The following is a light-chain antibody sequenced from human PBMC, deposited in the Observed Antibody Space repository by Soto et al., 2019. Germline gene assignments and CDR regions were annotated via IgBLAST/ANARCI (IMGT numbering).Light chain of an antibody. CDR1: PSISTF. J-gene: IGKJ1*01. CDR3: QQSYIIPWT. CDR2: AAS. V-gene: IGKV1-39*01. Sequence: DLQMTQSPSSLSASVGDSVTIICRASPSISTFLNWYHQQPRKAHKVLIYAASSLQGGVPSRFRGRASVTDFTLNIRRLQPEELATYYCQQSYIIPWTFGQGTKVEIK.